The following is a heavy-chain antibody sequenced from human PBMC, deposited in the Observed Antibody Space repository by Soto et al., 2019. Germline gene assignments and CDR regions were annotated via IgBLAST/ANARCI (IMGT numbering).Heavy chain of an antibody. D-gene: IGHD6-19*01. J-gene: IGHJ6*02. V-gene: IGHV1-2*04. Sequence: ASVKVSCKASGYTFTGYYMHWVRQAPGQGLEWMGWINPNSGGTNYAQKFQGWVTMTRDTSISTAYMELSRLRSDDTAVYYCARDLRTTETGYSSGWYYAYYYYGMDVWGQGTTVTVSS. CDR1: GYTFTGYY. CDR2: INPNSGGT. CDR3: ARDLRTTETGYSSGWYYAYYYYGMDV.